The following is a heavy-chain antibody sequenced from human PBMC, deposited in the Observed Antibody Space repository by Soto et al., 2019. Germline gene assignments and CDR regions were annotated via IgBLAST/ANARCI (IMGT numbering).Heavy chain of an antibody. CDR2: IYSGGST. Sequence: GSLRLSCAASGFTVSSNYMSWVRQAPGKGLEWVSVIYSGGSTYYADSVKGRFTISRDNSKNTLYLDMISLRAEDTAVYYCAKGLSIAAAGTFDYWGQGTLVTVSS. V-gene: IGHV3-53*01. CDR3: AKGLSIAAAGTFDY. J-gene: IGHJ4*02. D-gene: IGHD6-13*01. CDR1: GFTVSSNY.